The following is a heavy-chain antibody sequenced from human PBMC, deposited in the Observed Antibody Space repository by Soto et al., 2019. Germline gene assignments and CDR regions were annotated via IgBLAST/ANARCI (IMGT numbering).Heavy chain of an antibody. D-gene: IGHD5-12*01. J-gene: IGHJ3*02. CDR3: AKARSLYSGFDI. Sequence: GGSLRLSCAASGFTFDDYSMHWVRHAPGKGLEWVSGISWNSGSIGYADSVKGRFTISRDNAKNSLYLQMSSLRAEDTALYYCAKARSLYSGFDIWGQGTMVTVSS. CDR2: ISWNSGSI. V-gene: IGHV3-9*01. CDR1: GFTFDDYS.